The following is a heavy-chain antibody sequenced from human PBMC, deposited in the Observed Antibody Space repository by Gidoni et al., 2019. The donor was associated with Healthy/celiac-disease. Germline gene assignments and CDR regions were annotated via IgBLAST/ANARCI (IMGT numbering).Heavy chain of an antibody. Sequence: QVQLVESGGGVVQPGRSLRLPCAASGFTFSTYGMHWVRQAPGKGLEWVAVIWYDGSDKYYADYVKGRFTISRDNSKNTLYLQMNSLRAEDTAVYYCARDEGGGWGIDYWGQGNLVTVSS. D-gene: IGHD6-19*01. CDR2: IWYDGSDK. J-gene: IGHJ4*02. V-gene: IGHV3-33*01. CDR1: GFTFSTYG. CDR3: ARDEGGGWGIDY.